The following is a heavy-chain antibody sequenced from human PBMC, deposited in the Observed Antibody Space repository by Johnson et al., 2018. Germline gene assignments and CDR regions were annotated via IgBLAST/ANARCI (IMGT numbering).Heavy chain of an antibody. CDR1: GFTFSSYG. J-gene: IGHJ6*02. Sequence: QVQLVQSGGGVVQPGRSXRLSCAASGFTFSSYGMHWVRQAPGKGLEWVAGIWYDGSNKYYADAVKGRFTISRDKSKNTLYLQMNSLRAEDTAVYYCARDHCSSTSCYFYYYGMDVWGQGTTVTVSS. CDR2: IWYDGSNK. CDR3: ARDHCSSTSCYFYYYGMDV. V-gene: IGHV3-33*01. D-gene: IGHD2-2*01.